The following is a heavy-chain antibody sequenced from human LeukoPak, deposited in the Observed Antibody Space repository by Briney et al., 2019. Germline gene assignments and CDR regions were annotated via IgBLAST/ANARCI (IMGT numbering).Heavy chain of an antibody. D-gene: IGHD4-17*01. J-gene: IGHJ4*02. CDR2: VTSGGTT. Sequence: GGSLRLSCAASGFTFSSYALRWVRQAPGQGLEWVSTVTSGGTTYYADSVKGRFTISRDNSKNTLYLQVNSLRVDDTAVYYCAKALLYGDGGQWYIDHWGQGTLVTVSS. CDR3: AKALLYGDGGQWYIDH. V-gene: IGHV3-23*01. CDR1: GFTFSSYA.